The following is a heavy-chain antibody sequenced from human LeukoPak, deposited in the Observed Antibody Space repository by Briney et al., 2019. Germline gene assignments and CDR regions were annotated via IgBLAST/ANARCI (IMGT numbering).Heavy chain of an antibody. V-gene: IGHV3-23*01. CDR1: GLTFSDYA. D-gene: IGHD2-15*01. J-gene: IGHJ4*02. Sequence: GGSLRLSCAASGLTFSDYAMSWVRQAPGKGLEWVSAISGNGGSTYYADSAKGRFTISRDNSKNTLYLQMNSLRAEDTAVYFCAKGWWGISGGIPQPFDHCGQGTLVTVSS. CDR2: ISGNGGST. CDR3: AKGWWGISGGIPQPFDH.